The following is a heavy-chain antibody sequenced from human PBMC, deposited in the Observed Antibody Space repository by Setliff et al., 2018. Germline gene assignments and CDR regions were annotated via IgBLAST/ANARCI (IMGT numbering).Heavy chain of an antibody. V-gene: IGHV3-23*01. Sequence: GGSLRLSCAASGFTFSSYAMSWVRQAPGKGLEWVSAISGSGGSTYYADSVKGRFTISRDKSKNTLYLQMNSLRAEDTAVYYCARDRGSGSYFLRYFDYWGQGTLVTVSS. D-gene: IGHD1-26*01. CDR1: GFTFSSYA. CDR2: ISGSGGST. J-gene: IGHJ4*02. CDR3: ARDRGSGSYFLRYFDY.